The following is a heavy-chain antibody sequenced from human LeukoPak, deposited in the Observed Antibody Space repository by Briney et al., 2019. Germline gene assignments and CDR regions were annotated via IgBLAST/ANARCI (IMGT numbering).Heavy chain of an antibody. V-gene: IGHV3-69-1*01. Sequence: GGSLRLSCAASRFTFSTYWMHWVRQAPGKGLEWVSSISSSSYIYYVDSVKGRFTISRDNAKKSLYLQMNSLRAEDTARYYCARDGDTVLTRGYYYYMDVWGKGTTVTVSS. J-gene: IGHJ6*03. CDR2: ISSSSYI. CDR3: ARDGDTVLTRGYYYYMDV. D-gene: IGHD4-23*01. CDR1: RFTFSTYW.